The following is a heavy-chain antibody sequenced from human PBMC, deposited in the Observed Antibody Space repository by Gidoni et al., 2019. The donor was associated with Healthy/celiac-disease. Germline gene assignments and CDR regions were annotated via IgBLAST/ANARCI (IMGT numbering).Heavy chain of an antibody. CDR1: GFTLSSYS. CDR2: ISSSSSYI. Sequence: EVQLVESGGGLVKPGGSLRLSCAASGFTLSSYSTNSVRQAPGKGLEWVSSISSSSSYIYYADSVKGRFTISRDNAKNSLYLQMNSLRAEDTAVYYCARASTVVPAAGTYYYYYGMDVWGQGTTVTVSS. CDR3: ARASTVVPAAGTYYYYYGMDV. J-gene: IGHJ6*02. D-gene: IGHD2-2*01. V-gene: IGHV3-21*06.